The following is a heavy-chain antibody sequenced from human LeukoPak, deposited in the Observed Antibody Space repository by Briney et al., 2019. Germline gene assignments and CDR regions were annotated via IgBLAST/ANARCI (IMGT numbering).Heavy chain of an antibody. CDR1: GFTFSSYA. CDR3: AKYGPQDSGSSHFDY. D-gene: IGHD1-26*01. CDR2: IRDSGSST. V-gene: IGHV3-23*01. J-gene: IGHJ4*02. Sequence: GGALRLSCAASGFTFSSYAMSWVRQAPGKGLEWVTAIRDSGSSTHYADSVKGRFTTSRDNSKNTLFLQMNSLRAEDTAIYYCAKYGPQDSGSSHFDYWGQGALVTVSS.